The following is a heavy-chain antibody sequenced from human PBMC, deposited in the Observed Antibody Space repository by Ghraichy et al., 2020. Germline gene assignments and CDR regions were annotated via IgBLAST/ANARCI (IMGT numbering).Heavy chain of an antibody. CDR3: ARDGIAAAGMGVFDY. D-gene: IGHD6-13*01. V-gene: IGHV1-3*01. Sequence: ASVKVSCKASGYTFTSYAMHWVRQAPGQRLEWMGWINAGNGNTKYSQKFQGRVTITRDTSASTAYMELSSLRSEDTAVYYCARDGIAAAGMGVFDYWGQGTLVTVSS. CDR1: GYTFTSYA. J-gene: IGHJ4*02. CDR2: INAGNGNT.